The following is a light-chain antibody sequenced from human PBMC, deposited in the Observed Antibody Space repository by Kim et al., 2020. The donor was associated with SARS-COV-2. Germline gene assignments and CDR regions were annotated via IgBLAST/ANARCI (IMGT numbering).Light chain of an antibody. CDR1: KLGDKY. Sequence: SYELTKPPSVAVSPGQTASITCSGDKLGDKYACWYQQKPGQSPVLVIYQNTKRPSGIPERFSGSNSGNTATLTISGTQAMDEADYYCQAWDSSTGVVFGGGTQLPVL. V-gene: IGLV3-1*01. J-gene: IGLJ2*01. CDR2: QNT. CDR3: QAWDSSTGVV.